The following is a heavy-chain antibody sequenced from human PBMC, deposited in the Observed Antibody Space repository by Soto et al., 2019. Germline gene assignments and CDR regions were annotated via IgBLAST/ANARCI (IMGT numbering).Heavy chain of an antibody. J-gene: IGHJ4*02. CDR2: IYYSGST. V-gene: IGHV4-59*12. CDR1: GGSISSYY. Sequence: PSETLSPTCTVSGGSISSYYWSWIRQPPGKGLEWIGYIYYSGSTNYNPSLKSRVTISVDTSKNQFSLKLSSVTAADTAVYYCARGGIAVAGTGPYFDYWGQGTLVTVSS. CDR3: ARGGIAVAGTGPYFDY. D-gene: IGHD6-19*01.